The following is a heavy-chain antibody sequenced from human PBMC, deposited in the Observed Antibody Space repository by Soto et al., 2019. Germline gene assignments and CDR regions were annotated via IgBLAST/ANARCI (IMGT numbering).Heavy chain of an antibody. D-gene: IGHD3-22*01. Sequence: PGGSLRLSCSASGFTFSSYAMHWVRQAPGKGLEYVSAISSNGGSTYYADSVKGRFTISRDNSKNTLYLQMSSLRAEDTSVYYCVKEVRYYYDSSGYYYDWFDPWGQGT. V-gene: IGHV3-64D*08. CDR2: ISSNGGST. J-gene: IGHJ5*02. CDR3: VKEVRYYYDSSGYYYDWFDP. CDR1: GFTFSSYA.